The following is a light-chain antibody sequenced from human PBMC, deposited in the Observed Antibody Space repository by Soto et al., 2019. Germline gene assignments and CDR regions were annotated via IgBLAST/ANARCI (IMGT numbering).Light chain of an antibody. V-gene: IGLV1-44*01. CDR2: SNN. CDR1: SSNIGSYI. CDR3: AAWDDSLNGYV. J-gene: IGLJ1*01. Sequence: QSVLTPPPSASGTPGQRVTISCSGSSSNIGSYIVNWYQQLPGTAPKLLMYSNNERPSGVPDRFSGSKSGTSASLAISGLQSEDEADYYCAAWDDSLNGYVFGTGTKVTVL.